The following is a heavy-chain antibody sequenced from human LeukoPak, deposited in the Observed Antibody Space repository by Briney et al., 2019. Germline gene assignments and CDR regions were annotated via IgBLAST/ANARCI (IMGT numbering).Heavy chain of an antibody. Sequence: ASVKVSCKPSGYTFTDYYMHWVRQAPGQGLEWMGWINPNSGGTNYVQKFQGRVTMTRDTSISTAYLELSRLRSDDAAVYYCARGLGGYYFDYWGQGTLVTVSS. CDR2: INPNSGGT. J-gene: IGHJ4*02. CDR3: ARGLGGYYFDY. CDR1: GYTFTDYY. V-gene: IGHV1-2*02. D-gene: IGHD2-15*01.